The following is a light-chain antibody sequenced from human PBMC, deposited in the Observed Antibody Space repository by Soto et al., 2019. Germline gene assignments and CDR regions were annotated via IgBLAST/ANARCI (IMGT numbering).Light chain of an antibody. CDR1: SSDVGGYNY. CDR2: DVS. CDR3: SSYTSSSAPSAV. J-gene: IGLJ7*01. V-gene: IGLV2-14*01. Sequence: QSALTQPASVSGSPGQSITISCTGTSSDVGGYNYVSRYQQHPGKAPKLMIYDVSNRPSGVSNRFSGSKSGNTASLTISGLQAEDEADYFCSSYTSSSAPSAVFGGGTQLTVL.